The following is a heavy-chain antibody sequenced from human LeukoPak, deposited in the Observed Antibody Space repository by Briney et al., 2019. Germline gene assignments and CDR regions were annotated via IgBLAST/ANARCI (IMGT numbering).Heavy chain of an antibody. CDR1: GDSVSSNSVT. Sequence: SQTLSLTCAISGDSVSSNSVTWNWIRQSPSRGLEWLGRTYYRSTWYNDYAVSVRGRITVNPDTSKNQFSLHLNSVTPEDTAVYYCARRLTQCDCFGPWGQGILVTVSS. CDR3: ARRLTQCDCFGP. CDR2: TYYRSTWYN. V-gene: IGHV6-1*01. J-gene: IGHJ5*02. D-gene: IGHD2-21*02.